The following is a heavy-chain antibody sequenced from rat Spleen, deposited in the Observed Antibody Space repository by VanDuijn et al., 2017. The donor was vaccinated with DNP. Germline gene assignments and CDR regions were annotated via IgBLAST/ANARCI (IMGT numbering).Heavy chain of an antibody. Sequence: QVQLKESGPGLIPPSQTLSLTCVVSGFSLTSYGVSWVRQPPGKGLEWIAVISSGGGTYHNPALKSRLSISRDTSKSQVFLEINSLQTEDTAMYFCARSHSTGLTWFAYWGQGTLVTVSS. V-gene: IGHV2S12*01. J-gene: IGHJ3*01. D-gene: IGHD1-4*01. CDR1: GFSLTSYG. CDR3: ARSHSTGLTWFAY. CDR2: ISSGGGT.